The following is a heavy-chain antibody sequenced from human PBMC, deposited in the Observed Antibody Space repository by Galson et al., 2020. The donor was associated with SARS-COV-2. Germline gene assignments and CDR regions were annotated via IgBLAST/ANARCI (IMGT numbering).Heavy chain of an antibody. Sequence: ASVKVSCKASGYTFTGYYMHWVRQAPGQGLEWMGWINPNSGGTNYAQKFQGRVTMTRDTSISTAYMELSRLRSDDTAVYYCAREPPAGVGDYYDSSGYFDYWGQGTLVTVSS. D-gene: IGHD3-22*01. CDR2: INPNSGGT. J-gene: IGHJ4*02. CDR3: AREPPAGVGDYYDSSGYFDY. CDR1: GYTFTGYY. V-gene: IGHV1-2*02.